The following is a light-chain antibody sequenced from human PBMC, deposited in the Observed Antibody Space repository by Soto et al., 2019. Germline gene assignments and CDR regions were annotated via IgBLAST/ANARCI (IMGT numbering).Light chain of an antibody. Sequence: DIQMTHSPASLSASVLYRVTITCRASQNIWRLLAWYQQKPGKAPELLIYDASSLQSGVPPRFSGSGSGTDFTLTISSLQPEDFATYYCEQAGSFPITFGQGTRLEIK. V-gene: IGKV1-12*01. CDR3: EQAGSFPIT. CDR1: QNIWRL. CDR2: DAS. J-gene: IGKJ5*01.